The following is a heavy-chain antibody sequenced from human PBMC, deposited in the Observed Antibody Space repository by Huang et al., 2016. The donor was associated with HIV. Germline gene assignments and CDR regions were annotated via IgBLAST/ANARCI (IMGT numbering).Heavy chain of an antibody. D-gene: IGHD3-22*01. J-gene: IGHJ4*02. CDR2: IIPIVGTT. CDR1: GGTFSSYA. CDR3: ARARGYYDSSVSYYFDY. V-gene: IGHV1-69*13. Sequence: QVQLVQSGAEVKKPGSSVKVSCKASGGTFSSYAISWGRQAPGQGLEWMGGIIPIVGTTNYAKKFQGRVTITADESTSTAYRELSSLRSEDTAVYYCARARGYYDSSVSYYFDYWGQGTLVTVSS.